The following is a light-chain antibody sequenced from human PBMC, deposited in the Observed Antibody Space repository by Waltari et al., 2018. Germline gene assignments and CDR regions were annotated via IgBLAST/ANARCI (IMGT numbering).Light chain of an antibody. CDR1: QSISSG. CDR3: QQSYSTPYT. Sequence: DIQMTQSPSTLSASVGDRVTITCRASQSISSGLAWYQQKPGKAPKLLIYKASNLESGVPSRFSGSGSGTEFALTISSLQPDDFATYYCQQSYSTPYTFGQGTKLEIK. V-gene: IGKV1-5*03. CDR2: KAS. J-gene: IGKJ2*01.